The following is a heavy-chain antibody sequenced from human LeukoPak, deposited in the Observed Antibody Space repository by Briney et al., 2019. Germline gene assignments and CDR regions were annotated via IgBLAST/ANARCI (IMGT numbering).Heavy chain of an antibody. V-gene: IGHV3-33*01. D-gene: IGHD5-24*01. CDR2: IWYDGSNK. CDR3: ARDLYRGDGYNLIDY. Sequence: PGRSLRLSCAAFGFTFSSYGMHWVRQAPGKGLEWVAVIWYDGSNKYYADSVKGRFTISRDNSKNTLYLQMNSLRAEDTAVYYCARDLYRGDGYNLIDYWGQGTLVTVSS. J-gene: IGHJ4*02. CDR1: GFTFSSYG.